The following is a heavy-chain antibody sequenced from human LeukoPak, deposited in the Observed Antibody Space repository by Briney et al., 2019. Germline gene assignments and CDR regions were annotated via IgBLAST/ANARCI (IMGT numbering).Heavy chain of an antibody. CDR3: AKDDAWLQFGE. CDR2: ISPGGDIT. V-gene: IGHV3-23*01. D-gene: IGHD3-10*01. CDR1: GFTFSNHG. J-gene: IGHJ4*02. Sequence: PGGSLRLSCAASGFTFSNHGMNWVRQASGKGLEWVSGISPGGDITYYADSVKGRFTISRDNSKNMLYLELISLTAEDTAVYYCAKDDAWLQFGEWSQGTLVTVSS.